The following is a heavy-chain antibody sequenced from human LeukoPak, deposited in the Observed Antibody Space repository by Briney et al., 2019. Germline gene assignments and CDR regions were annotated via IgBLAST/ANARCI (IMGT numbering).Heavy chain of an antibody. Sequence: ASVKVSCKASGYTFTNYGISWVRQAPGQGLEWMGWISAYNGKTNYEQKLQGRVTMTTDTSTSTAYMELRSLRSDDTAVYCCATDDVVVVAATGFRHWGQGTLVTVSS. CDR1: GYTFTNYG. CDR3: ATDDVVVVAATGFRH. CDR2: ISAYNGKT. J-gene: IGHJ1*01. V-gene: IGHV1-18*01. D-gene: IGHD2-15*01.